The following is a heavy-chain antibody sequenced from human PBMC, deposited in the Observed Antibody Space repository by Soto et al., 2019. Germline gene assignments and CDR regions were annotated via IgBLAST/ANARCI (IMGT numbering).Heavy chain of an antibody. CDR1: GGSISSSSYY. CDR3: ASHVFTVARSLGY. D-gene: IGHD2-21*01. Sequence: SETLSLTCTVSGGSISSSSYYWGWIRQPPGKGLEWIGSIYYSGSTYYNPSLKSRVTISVDTSKNQFSLKLSSVTAADTAVYYCASHVFTVARSLGYWGQGTLVTVSS. CDR2: IYYSGST. V-gene: IGHV4-39*01. J-gene: IGHJ4*02.